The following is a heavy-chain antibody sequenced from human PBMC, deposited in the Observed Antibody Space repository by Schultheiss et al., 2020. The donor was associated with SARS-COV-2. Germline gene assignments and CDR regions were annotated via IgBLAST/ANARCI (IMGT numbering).Heavy chain of an antibody. CDR3: ARGLHSSSSGGSYFDY. Sequence: GGSLRLSCAASGFTFSTSSMHWVRQAPGKGLEWVSYISSSSSTIYYADSVKGRFTISRDNAKNSLYLQMNSLRAEDTAVYYCARGLHSSSSGGSYFDYWGQGTLVTVSS. CDR1: GFTFSTSS. V-gene: IGHV3-48*01. J-gene: IGHJ4*02. CDR2: ISSSSSTI. D-gene: IGHD6-6*01.